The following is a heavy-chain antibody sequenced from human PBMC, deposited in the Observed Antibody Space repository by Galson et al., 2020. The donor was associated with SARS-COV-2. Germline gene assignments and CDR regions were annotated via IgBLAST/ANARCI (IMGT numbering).Heavy chain of an antibody. CDR2: ISYDGSNK. Sequence: GGSLRLSCAASGFTFSSYAMHWVRQAPGKGPEWVAVISYDGSNKYYADSVKGRFTISRDNSKNTLYLQMNSLRAEDKAVYYCARDRYNSSWYGENRPIDYWGQGTLVTVSS. J-gene: IGHJ4*02. CDR3: ARDRYNSSWYGENRPIDY. CDR1: GFTFSSYA. D-gene: IGHD6-13*01. V-gene: IGHV3-30*04.